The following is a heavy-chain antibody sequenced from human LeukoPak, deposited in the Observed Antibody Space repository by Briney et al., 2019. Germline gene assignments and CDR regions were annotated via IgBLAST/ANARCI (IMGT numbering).Heavy chain of an antibody. Sequence: PGGSLRLSCAASGFTFSSYEMNWVRQAPGKGLEWVSYISSSGSTIYYADSVKGRFTISRDNAKNSLYLQMNNLRAEDTAVYYCASNTYYYGSGSYPVLDYWGQGTLVTVSS. CDR1: GFTFSSYE. V-gene: IGHV3-48*03. CDR3: ASNTYYYGSGSYPVLDY. J-gene: IGHJ4*02. D-gene: IGHD3-10*01. CDR2: ISSSGSTI.